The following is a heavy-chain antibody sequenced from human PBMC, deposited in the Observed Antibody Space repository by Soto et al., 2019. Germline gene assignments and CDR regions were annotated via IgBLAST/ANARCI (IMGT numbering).Heavy chain of an antibody. CDR3: ARGGASSKYFDY. Sequence: QVQLQESGPGLVKPSETLSLTCTVSGVSVSSYYWSWIRQPPGKGLEWIGFISYTGSPNYSPSLKSRVTISVDTSKHQFSLNLSSVTAADTAVYYCARGGASSKYFDYWGQGTLVTVSS. J-gene: IGHJ4*02. D-gene: IGHD2-15*01. CDR2: ISYTGSP. CDR1: GVSVSSYY. V-gene: IGHV4-59*02.